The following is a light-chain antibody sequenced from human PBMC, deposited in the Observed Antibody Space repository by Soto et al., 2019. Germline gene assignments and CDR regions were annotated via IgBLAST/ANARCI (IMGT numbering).Light chain of an antibody. CDR1: QSISSSD. J-gene: IGKJ1*01. V-gene: IGKV3-20*01. CDR2: AAS. Sequence: EIVLTQSPGTLSLSPRERATLSCRASQSISSSDLAWYQHRPGQAPRLLIYAASSRATGIPVRFSGSGSGTDFTLSISRLETEDFAVYYCQHYGSSSWTFGQGTKVEIK. CDR3: QHYGSSSWT.